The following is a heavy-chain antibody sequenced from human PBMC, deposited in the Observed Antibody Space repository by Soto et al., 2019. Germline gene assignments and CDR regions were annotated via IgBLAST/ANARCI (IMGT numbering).Heavy chain of an antibody. CDR3: ARDLMSGDY. V-gene: IGHV1-46*01. CDR2: INPSGGST. CDR1: GYTFTSYY. J-gene: IGHJ4*02. D-gene: IGHD7-27*01. Sequence: QVQLVQSGAEVKKPGASVKVSCKASGYTFTSYYIHWVRQAPGQGLEWMGIINPSGGSTSYAQQSXGRGTVTRDTSTSTVYKDLSSLRAEDTAVYYCARDLMSGDYWGQGTLVTVSS.